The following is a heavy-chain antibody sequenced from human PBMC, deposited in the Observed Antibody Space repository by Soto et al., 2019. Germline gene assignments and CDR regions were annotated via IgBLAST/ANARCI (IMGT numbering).Heavy chain of an antibody. V-gene: IGHV4-59*08. CDR1: GGSISSYY. J-gene: IGHJ4*02. D-gene: IGHD1-26*01. CDR3: ARRWGFTFDY. CDR2: IYYSGST. Sequence: SETLSLTCTVSGGSISSYYWSWIRQPPGKGLEWIGYIYYSGSTNYNPSLKSRVTISVDTSKNQFSLKLSSVTAADTAVYYCARRWGFTFDYWGQGTLVTVSS.